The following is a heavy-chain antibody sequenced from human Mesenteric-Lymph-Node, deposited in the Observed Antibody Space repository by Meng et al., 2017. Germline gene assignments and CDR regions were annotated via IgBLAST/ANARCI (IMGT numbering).Heavy chain of an antibody. V-gene: IGHV4-38-2*02. J-gene: IGHJ3*02. CDR1: GYSISSGYY. Sequence: SETLSLTCTVSGYSISSGYYWGWIRQPPGKGLEWIGSIYHSGSTYYNPSLKSRVTISVDTSKNQFSLKLSSVTAADTAVYYCGGDTGGDAFDIWGQGTMVTVSS. CDR3: GGDTGGDAFDI. CDR2: IYHSGST. D-gene: IGHD1-14*01.